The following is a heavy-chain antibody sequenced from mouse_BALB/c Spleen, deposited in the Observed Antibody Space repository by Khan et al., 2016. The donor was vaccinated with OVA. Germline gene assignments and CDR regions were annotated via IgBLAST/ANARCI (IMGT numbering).Heavy chain of an antibody. D-gene: IGHD2-14*01. CDR2: MISSGYT. V-gene: IGHV3-8*02. CDR1: GDSISSGY. J-gene: IGHJ3*01. CDR3: ARATYRYAFAY. Sequence: EVQLQESGPSLVQPSQTLSLTCSVTGDSISSGYWSWIRKFPGNKLEYMGYMISSGYTYYNPSLKSRISITRHTSKNQYYLQLNSVTTEDTATYYWARATYRYAFAYWGQGTQLTVSA.